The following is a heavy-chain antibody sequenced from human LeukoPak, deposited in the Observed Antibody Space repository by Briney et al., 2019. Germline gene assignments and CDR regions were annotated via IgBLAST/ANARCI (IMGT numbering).Heavy chain of an antibody. J-gene: IGHJ4*02. D-gene: IGHD6-13*01. CDR2: IVGSSST. Sequence: KTGGSLRLSCAASGFTFSNFAMTWVRQAPGKGLEWVSSIVGSSSTYYADSLKGRITISRDNAKNSLYLQMNSLRAEDTAVYYCARIGAGSSRDYWGQGTLVTVSS. CDR3: ARIGAGSSRDY. V-gene: IGHV3-21*01. CDR1: GFTFSNFA.